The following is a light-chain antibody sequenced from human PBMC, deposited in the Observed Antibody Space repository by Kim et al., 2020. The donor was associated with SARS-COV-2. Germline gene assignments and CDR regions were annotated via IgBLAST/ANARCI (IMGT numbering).Light chain of an antibody. CDR1: SRDVGGYDY. CDR2: DVS. V-gene: IGLV2-11*01. Sequence: QSVTISCTGTSRDVGGYDYVSWYQHHPGKAPKLMIYDVSKRPSGVPDRFSGSKSGNTASLTISGLQGDDEADYYCCSYAGTYIPYVFGTGTKVTVL. CDR3: CSYAGTYIPYV. J-gene: IGLJ1*01.